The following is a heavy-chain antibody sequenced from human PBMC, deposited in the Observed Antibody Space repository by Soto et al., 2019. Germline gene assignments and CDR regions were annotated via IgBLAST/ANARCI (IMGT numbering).Heavy chain of an antibody. V-gene: IGHV3-23*01. Sequence: GSLRLSCAASGFTFASYAMSWVRQAPGKGLEWVSLISAPGVGSYYADSVKGRFTVSRDNSKKTLYLQLNSLRDEDTAVYYCARDAGELPVVTVGVFVFWGRGTLVTVSS. CDR3: ARDAGELPVVTVGVFVF. J-gene: IGHJ4*02. CDR1: GFTFASYA. D-gene: IGHD3-22*01. CDR2: ISAPGVGS.